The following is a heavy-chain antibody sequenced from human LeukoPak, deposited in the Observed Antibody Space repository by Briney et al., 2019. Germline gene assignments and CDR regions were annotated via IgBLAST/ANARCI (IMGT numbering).Heavy chain of an antibody. D-gene: IGHD3-10*01. V-gene: IGHV3-23*01. J-gene: IGHJ4*02. CDR1: GFAVSSHY. CDR3: AKDRGYYGSGNYYPLFDY. Sequence: GGSLRLSCAASGFAVSSHYMSWVRQAPGKGLEWVSSITGSGVSTYYADSVRGRFTISRDNSKNTVYLQMHILRAEDTAVYYCAKDRGYYGSGNYYPLFDYWGQGTLVTVSS. CDR2: ITGSGVST.